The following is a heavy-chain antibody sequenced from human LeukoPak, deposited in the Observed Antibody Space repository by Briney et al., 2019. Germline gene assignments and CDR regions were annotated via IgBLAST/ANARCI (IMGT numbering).Heavy chain of an antibody. D-gene: IGHD3-22*01. CDR1: GFTLSEYG. CDR2: IRYDGYKK. Sequence: GGSLSLSCAASGFTLSEYGMHWVRQAPGKGLEWITFIRYDGYKKYYIDSVKGRFTTSRDNSKNTVPLQMSSLRVEDTAVYYCARNAHSFDSSGYYFHFWGQGTRVTVSS. V-gene: IGHV3-30*02. CDR3: ARNAHSFDSSGYYFHF. J-gene: IGHJ4*02.